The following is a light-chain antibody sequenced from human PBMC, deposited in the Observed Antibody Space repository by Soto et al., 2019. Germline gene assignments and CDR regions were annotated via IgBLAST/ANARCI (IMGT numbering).Light chain of an antibody. V-gene: IGKV3-11*01. CDR3: QWRSDWPPRLT. CDR1: ESIGNY. J-gene: IGKJ4*01. Sequence: EVVLTQSPATLSLSPGERATLSCRASESIGNYLAWYQQKLGQAPKLLIYDASHRAIGIPGRFSGDGSGTDFTLTISSVEPEDFAVYYCQWRSDWPPRLTFVGGNQVEIK. CDR2: DAS.